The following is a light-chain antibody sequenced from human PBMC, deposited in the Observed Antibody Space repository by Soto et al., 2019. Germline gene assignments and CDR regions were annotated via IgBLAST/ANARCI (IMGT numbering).Light chain of an antibody. CDR3: SSYTRSSIDYV. CDR1: SSDVGGYNY. V-gene: IGLV2-14*01. CDR2: EVS. Sequence: QSALTQPASVSGSPGQSITISCTGTSSDVGGYNYVSWYQQHPGKAPKLMIYEVSNRPSGVSNRFSGSKSGNTASLTISGLQAADEADHYCSSYTRSSIDYVFGTGTKLTVL. J-gene: IGLJ1*01.